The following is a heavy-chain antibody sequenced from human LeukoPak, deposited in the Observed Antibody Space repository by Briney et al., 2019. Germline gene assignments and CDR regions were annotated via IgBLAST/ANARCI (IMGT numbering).Heavy chain of an antibody. CDR3: ARGDDVATIIFYFDS. V-gene: IGHV1-69*04. D-gene: IGHD5-12*01. J-gene: IGHJ4*02. CDR2: ITPILGIA. CDR1: GGTFSSYA. Sequence: SEKVSCKVSGGTFSSYAIRWVRQAPGQGLEWVGRITPILGIANYAQKFQGRVTITADKSTSTAYMELSSLRSEDTAVYYCARGDDVATIIFYFDSWGQGTLVTVSS.